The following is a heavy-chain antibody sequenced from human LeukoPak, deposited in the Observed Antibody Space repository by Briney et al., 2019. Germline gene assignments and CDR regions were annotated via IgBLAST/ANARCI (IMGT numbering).Heavy chain of an antibody. Sequence: PGGSLRLSCAASGFTFSNYGMHWVRQAPGKGLEWVAVIAYDGSNEYYAEFVKGRFTISRDNSKNTLYLQMYSLRAEDTAVYFCAKDQGIAAAGTDDAFDIWGQGTRVTVSS. V-gene: IGHV3-30*18. CDR3: AKDQGIAAAGTDDAFDI. D-gene: IGHD6-13*01. J-gene: IGHJ3*02. CDR1: GFTFSNYG. CDR2: IAYDGSNE.